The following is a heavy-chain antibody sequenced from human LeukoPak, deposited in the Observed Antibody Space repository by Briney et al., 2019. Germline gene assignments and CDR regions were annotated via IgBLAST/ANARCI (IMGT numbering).Heavy chain of an antibody. J-gene: IGHJ6*03. CDR1: GFTFSSYE. Sequence: GGSLRLSCAASGFTFSSYEMNWVRQAPGKGREWVAVISYDGSNKYYADSVKGRFTISRDNSKNTLYLQMNSLRAEDTAVYYCARDGVHYYDSSGHLYYYYYMDVWGKGTTVTVSS. CDR3: ARDGVHYYDSSGHLYYYYYMDV. V-gene: IGHV3-30*04. CDR2: ISYDGSNK. D-gene: IGHD3-22*01.